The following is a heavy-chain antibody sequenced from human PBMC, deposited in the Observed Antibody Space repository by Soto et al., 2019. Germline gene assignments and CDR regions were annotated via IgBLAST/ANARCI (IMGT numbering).Heavy chain of an antibody. J-gene: IGHJ6*02. CDR1: GYTFTSSA. V-gene: IGHV1-3*01. D-gene: IGHD5-18*01. CDR2: ITAGNGNT. CDR3: AADGYQEGSGVVDEYYSGMDV. Sequence: QVQLVQSGAEVKKPGASVKVSCKASGYTFTSSAMHWVRQAPGQRLEWMGGITAGNGNTKYSPKLQGRVTTTRDTCASTASTERSSLRSDGTARYYFAADGYQEGSGVVDEYYSGMDVWGRRTKVTVSS.